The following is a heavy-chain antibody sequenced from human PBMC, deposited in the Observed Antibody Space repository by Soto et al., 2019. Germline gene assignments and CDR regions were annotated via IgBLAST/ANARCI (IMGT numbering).Heavy chain of an antibody. CDR1: GFAFTNYG. CDR3: AGDVGMPSGLGLVY. CDR2: ISNDGSKK. J-gene: IGHJ4*02. V-gene: IGHV3-30*03. Sequence: GGSLRLSCAASGFAFTNYGIHWVRQAPGKGLEWVAHISNDGSKKFYGDSVKGRFTISRDNSENTVYLQMTSLRPDDTAVFYCAGDVGMPSGLGLVYWGPGALVTVSS. D-gene: IGHD3-16*01.